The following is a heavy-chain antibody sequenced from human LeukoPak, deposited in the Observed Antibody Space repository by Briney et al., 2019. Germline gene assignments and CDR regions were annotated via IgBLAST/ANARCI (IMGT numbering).Heavy chain of an antibody. V-gene: IGHV3-23*01. D-gene: IGHD3-10*01. CDR2: IGGGGYTT. CDR3: AEVEGSYCRI. J-gene: IGHJ4*02. CDR1: GFTFSSYA. Sequence: GGSLRLSCSASGFTFSSYAMHWVRQAPGKGLEWVSSIGGGGYTTYYADSVRGRFTISRDNSKNSMYLQMSSLRAEDTAIYYCAEVEGSYCRIWGRGTLVTVSS.